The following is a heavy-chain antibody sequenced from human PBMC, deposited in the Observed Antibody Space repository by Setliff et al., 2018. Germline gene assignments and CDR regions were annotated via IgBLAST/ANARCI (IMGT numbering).Heavy chain of an antibody. Sequence: ASVKVSCKASGYTFTSYGINWVRQAPGQRLEWVGWISGYNGDTNYAQKFQGRVTLTTDRSTSTAYMELRSLKSDDTAVYYCARGPKDFVVLAAAACFDFWGQGTLVTVSS. D-gene: IGHD2-15*01. CDR1: GYTFTSYG. CDR2: ISGYNGDT. J-gene: IGHJ4*02. CDR3: ARGPKDFVVLAAAACFDF. V-gene: IGHV1-18*01.